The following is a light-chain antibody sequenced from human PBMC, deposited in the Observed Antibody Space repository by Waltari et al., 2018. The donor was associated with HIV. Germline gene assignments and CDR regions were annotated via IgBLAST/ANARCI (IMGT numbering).Light chain of an antibody. CDR1: QSISSW. CDR3: QQYNSYPYT. V-gene: IGKV1-5*03. Sequence: DIQMTHSPSTLSASVGDRVTIPCRASQSISSWLAWYQQKPGKAPKLLIYKASSLESGVPSRFSGSGSGTEFTLTSSSLQPDDFATYYCQQYNSYPYTFGQGTKLEIK. J-gene: IGKJ2*01. CDR2: KAS.